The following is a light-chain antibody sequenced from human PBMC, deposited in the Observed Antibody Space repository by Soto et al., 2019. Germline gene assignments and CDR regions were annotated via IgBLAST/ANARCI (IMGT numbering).Light chain of an antibody. CDR3: CSYAGSNNFVV. J-gene: IGLJ2*01. V-gene: IGLV2-8*01. CDR1: SSDVGGYNY. CDR2: EVS. Sequence: QSALTQPPSASGSPGQSVTFSCTGTSSDVGGYNYVSWYQQHPGKAPKLMIYEVSKRPSGVPYRFSGSKSGNTASLTVSGLQAEDEADYYCCSYAGSNNFVVFGGGTQLTVL.